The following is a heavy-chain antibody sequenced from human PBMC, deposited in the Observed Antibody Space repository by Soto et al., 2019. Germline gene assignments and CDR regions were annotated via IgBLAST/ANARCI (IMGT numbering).Heavy chain of an antibody. Sequence: SETLSLTCPVSGGSLRSYYLSWIRKTPGRGLEWIGYIYNSGSTNYNPSLKSRVTIAVDTSKNQFSLKLSSVTAADTAVYYCARYKSNYYYGMDVWGQGTTVTVSS. CDR1: GGSLRSYY. D-gene: IGHD1-20*01. CDR3: ARYKSNYYYGMDV. V-gene: IGHV4-59*01. J-gene: IGHJ6*02. CDR2: IYNSGST.